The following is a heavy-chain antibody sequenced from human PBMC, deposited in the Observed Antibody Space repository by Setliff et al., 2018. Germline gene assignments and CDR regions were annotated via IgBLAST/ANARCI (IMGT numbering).Heavy chain of an antibody. CDR1: GGTFTYYY. J-gene: IGHJ4*02. D-gene: IGHD6-6*01. Sequence: LSETLSLTCAASGGTFTYYYWTWIRQSPAKGLEWIGEITHTGTTGSTKYNPSLKSRVTMSIDTSKNQFSLMVPSVTAADTAVYYCARGRNVASRLLDSWGQGTLVTVSS. CDR3: ARGRNVASRLLDS. CDR2: ITHTGTTGST. V-gene: IGHV4-34*01.